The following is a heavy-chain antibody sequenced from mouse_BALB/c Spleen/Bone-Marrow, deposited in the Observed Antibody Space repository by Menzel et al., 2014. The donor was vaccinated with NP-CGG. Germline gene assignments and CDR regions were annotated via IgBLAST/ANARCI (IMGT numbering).Heavy chain of an antibody. J-gene: IGHJ2*01. CDR2: INSNGGST. D-gene: IGHD2-14*01. CDR3: ARPYRYYFDY. Sequence: EVKVEESGGGLVQPGGSLKLSCAASGFTFSSYGVSWVRQTPDKRLELVATINSNGGSTYYPDSVKGRFTISRDNAKNTLYLQMSSLKSEDTAMYYCARPYRYYFDYWGQGTTLTVSS. V-gene: IGHV5-6-3*01. CDR1: GFTFSSYG.